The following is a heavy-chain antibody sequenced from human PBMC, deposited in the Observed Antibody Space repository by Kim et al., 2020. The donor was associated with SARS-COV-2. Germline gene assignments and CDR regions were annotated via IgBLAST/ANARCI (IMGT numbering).Heavy chain of an antibody. CDR2: IFPSDSDT. D-gene: IGHD3-16*01. V-gene: IGHV5-51*01. Sequence: GESLKISCQGSGYNFTIYWIGWVRQMPGKGLEWLGTIFPSDSDTRNSPSFQCQVTLSADKSISTAYLQWRSLKASDSGIYYFSTVRRGGWFDTWGRG. CDR1: GYNFTIYW. J-gene: IGHJ5*02. CDR3: STVRRGGWFDT.